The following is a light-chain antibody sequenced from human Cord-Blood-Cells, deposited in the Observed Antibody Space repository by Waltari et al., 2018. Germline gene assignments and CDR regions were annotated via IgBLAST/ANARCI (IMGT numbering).Light chain of an antibody. J-gene: IGKJ2*01. CDR1: QSISSY. CDR3: QQSYSTPYT. CDR2: AAS. V-gene: IGKV1-39*01. Sequence: DIQMPQPPSSLSASVGDRVNITCRASQSISSYLNWYQQKPGKAPKLLIYAASSLQSGVPSRFSGSGSGTDFTLTISSLQPEDFATYYCQQSYSTPYTFGQGTKLEIK.